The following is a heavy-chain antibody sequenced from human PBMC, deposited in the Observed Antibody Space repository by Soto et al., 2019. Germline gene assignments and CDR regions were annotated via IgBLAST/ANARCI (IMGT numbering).Heavy chain of an antibody. D-gene: IGHD2-2*01. J-gene: IGHJ3*02. CDR1: GFTFSSYW. Sequence: EVQLVESGGGLVQPGGSLRLSCAASGFTFSSYWMSWVRQAPGKGLEWVANIKQDGSEKYYVDSVKGRFTISRDNAKNSLYLQMNSLRAEDTAVYYCARVGFLGYCSSTSCPPDAFDIWGQGTMVTVSS. CDR2: IKQDGSEK. CDR3: ARVGFLGYCSSTSCPPDAFDI. V-gene: IGHV3-7*01.